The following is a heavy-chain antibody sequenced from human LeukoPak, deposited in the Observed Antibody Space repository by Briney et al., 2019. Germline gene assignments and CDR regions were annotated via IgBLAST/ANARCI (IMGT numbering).Heavy chain of an antibody. Sequence: SETLSLTCAVYGESFSGYYWSWIRQPPGKGLEWIGEINHSGSTNYNPSLKSRVTISVDTSKNQFSLKLISVNAADTAVYYCARGRLRFDPWGQGTLVTVSS. CDR3: ARGRLRFDP. V-gene: IGHV4-34*01. CDR2: INHSGST. CDR1: GESFSGYY. J-gene: IGHJ5*02.